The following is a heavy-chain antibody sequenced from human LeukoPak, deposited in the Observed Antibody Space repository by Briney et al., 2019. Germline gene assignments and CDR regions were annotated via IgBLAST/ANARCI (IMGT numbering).Heavy chain of an antibody. CDR3: ACKTTAAAGTFDY. Sequence: SGTLSLTCAVSGGSISSSNWWSWVRPPPGKGLEWIGEIHHSGSKNYSPSLNSRVTISVDKSKSQFSRKLTSVTVADTALYYCACKTTAAAGTFDYWGQGTLVTVSS. V-gene: IGHV4-4*02. D-gene: IGHD6-13*01. CDR2: IHHSGSK. CDR1: GGSISSSNW. J-gene: IGHJ4*02.